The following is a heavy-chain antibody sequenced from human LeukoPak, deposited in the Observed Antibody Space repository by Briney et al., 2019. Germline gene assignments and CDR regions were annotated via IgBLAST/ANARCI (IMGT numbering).Heavy chain of an antibody. J-gene: IGHJ4*02. CDR1: GGSFSGYY. Sequence: SETLSLTCAVYGGSFSGYYWSWIRQPPGKGLEWIGEINHSGSTNYNPSLKSRVTISVDTSKNQFSLKLSSVTAADTAVYYCARGGPNWGIRRTDYWGQGTLVTVSS. D-gene: IGHD7-27*01. V-gene: IGHV4-34*01. CDR2: INHSGST. CDR3: ARGGPNWGIRRTDY.